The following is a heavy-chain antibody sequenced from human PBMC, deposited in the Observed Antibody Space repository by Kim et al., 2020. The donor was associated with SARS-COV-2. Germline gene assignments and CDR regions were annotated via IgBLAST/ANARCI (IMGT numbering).Heavy chain of an antibody. CDR1: GFTFSSYA. CDR3: AKDRYGAGGCFDY. V-gene: IGHV3-23*01. CDR2: ISGSGGGT. Sequence: GGSLRLSCAASGFTFSSYAMNWVRQAPGKGLEWVSVISGSGGGTHYADSVRGRFTISRDNSKNTLYLQMNSLGAEDTAVYFCAKDRYGAGGCFDYWGQGTLVTVSS. J-gene: IGHJ4*02. D-gene: IGHD3-10*01.